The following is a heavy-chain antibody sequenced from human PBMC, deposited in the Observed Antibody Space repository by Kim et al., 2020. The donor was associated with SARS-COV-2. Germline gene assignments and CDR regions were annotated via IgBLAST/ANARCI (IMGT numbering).Heavy chain of an antibody. J-gene: IGHJ6*01. CDR1: GFTFSNYA. CDR3: AKAGSCTSVNCPNYYGM. V-gene: IGHV3-23*01. Sequence: GGSLRLSCAASGFTFSNYAMNWVRQAPGKGLEWVSTISGDTGSTYHADSVKGRFTISRDNSKNTLFLQMNSLRAEDTAVYYCAKAGSCTSVNCPNYYGM. CDR2: ISGDTGST. D-gene: IGHD2-8*02.